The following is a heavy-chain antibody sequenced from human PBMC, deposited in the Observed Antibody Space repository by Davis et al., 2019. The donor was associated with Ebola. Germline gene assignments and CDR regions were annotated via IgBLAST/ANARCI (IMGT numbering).Heavy chain of an antibody. D-gene: IGHD3-9*01. J-gene: IGHJ5*02. CDR2: IKQDGSEK. CDR3: ARQRREAYYDILTGYYMVSWFDP. Sequence: PGGSLRLSCAASGFTFSSYWMSWVRQAPGKGLEWVANIKQDGSEKYYVDSVKGRFTISRDNAKNSLYLQMNSLRAEDTAVYYCARQRREAYYDILTGYYMVSWFDPWGQGTLVTVSS. V-gene: IGHV3-7*01. CDR1: GFTFSSYW.